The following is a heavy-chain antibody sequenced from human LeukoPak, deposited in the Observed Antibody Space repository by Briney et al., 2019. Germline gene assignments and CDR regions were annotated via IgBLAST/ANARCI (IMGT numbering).Heavy chain of an antibody. D-gene: IGHD1-26*01. CDR1: GFTFSSYA. CDR2: ISGSGGST. V-gene: IGHV3-23*01. CDR3: AVEGALSVVGATRIGNAFDI. Sequence: PGGSLRLSCAASGFTFSSYAMSWVRQAPGKGLEWVSAISGSGGSTYYADSVKGRFTISRDNSKNTLYLQMNSLRAEDTAVYYCAVEGALSVVGATRIGNAFDIWGQGTMVTVSS. J-gene: IGHJ3*02.